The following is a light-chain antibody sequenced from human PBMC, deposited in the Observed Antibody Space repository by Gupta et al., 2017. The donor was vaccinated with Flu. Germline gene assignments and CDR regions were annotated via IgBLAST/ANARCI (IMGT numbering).Light chain of an antibody. CDR2: KAS. Sequence: PSTLSASVGDRVTITCRASQSISSWLAWYQQKPGKAPKLLIYKASSVESGVPSRFSGSGSGTEFTLTISSLQPDDFATYYCQQENSYPKTFGQGTKVEIK. CDR1: QSISSW. J-gene: IGKJ1*01. CDR3: QQENSYPKT. V-gene: IGKV1-5*03.